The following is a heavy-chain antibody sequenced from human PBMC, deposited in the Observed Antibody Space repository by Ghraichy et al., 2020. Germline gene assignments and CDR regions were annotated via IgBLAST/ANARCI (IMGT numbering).Heavy chain of an antibody. CDR3: ARDNPRAGTSFFDY. CDR1: DDSVSSPSYY. Sequence: SETLSLTCTVSDDSVSSPSYYWSWIRRPPGKGLEWIGDVYYNENTNYNPSLKNRVTISVDTSKSQFSLKLTSVTAADTAVYYCARDNPRAGTSFFDYWGQGALVTVAA. J-gene: IGHJ4*02. D-gene: IGHD6-19*01. CDR2: VYYNENT. V-gene: IGHV4-61*01.